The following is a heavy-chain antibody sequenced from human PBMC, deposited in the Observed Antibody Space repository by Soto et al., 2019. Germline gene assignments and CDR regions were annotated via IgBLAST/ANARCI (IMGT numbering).Heavy chain of an antibody. D-gene: IGHD3-16*01. V-gene: IGHV4-34*01. CDR2: INHSGST. Sequence: AETLSLTCAVYGEFFSGYSWSWLRQPPGKGLEWIGEINHSGSTSYNPSLKSRVIISVDTSKNHFSLNVTSVTAADTAVYYCASMTKVYYYYGMDVWGQGTTVT. CDR3: ASMTKVYYYYGMDV. J-gene: IGHJ6*02. CDR1: GEFFSGYS.